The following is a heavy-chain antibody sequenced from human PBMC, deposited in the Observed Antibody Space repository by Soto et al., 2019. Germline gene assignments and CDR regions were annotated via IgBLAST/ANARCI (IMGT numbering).Heavy chain of an antibody. V-gene: IGHV4-30-2*01. Sequence: QLQLQESGSGLVKHSQTLSLTCAVSGGSISSGGYSWSWIRQPPGKGLEWIGYIYHSGSTYYNPSLKSRVAISVDRSKNEFSLKLSSVTAADTAVYYCARIVGYSGYAVDYWGQGTLVTVSS. D-gene: IGHD5-12*01. J-gene: IGHJ4*02. CDR2: IYHSGST. CDR3: ARIVGYSGYAVDY. CDR1: GGSISSGGYS.